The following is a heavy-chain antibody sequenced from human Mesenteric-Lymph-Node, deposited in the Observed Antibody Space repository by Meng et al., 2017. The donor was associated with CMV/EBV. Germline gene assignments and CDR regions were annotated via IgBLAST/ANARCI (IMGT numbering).Heavy chain of an antibody. CDR1: GGSVNSGDYY. CDR2: IYYTGST. V-gene: IGHV4-61*08. CDR3: ARDDGSSWSNWFDP. D-gene: IGHD6-13*01. Sequence: SETLSLTCTVSGGSVNSGDYYWTWIRQPPKKGLEWIGYIYYTGSTNYNPSLKSRVTISVVMSKNQFSLNLSSVTAADTAVYYCARDDGSSWSNWFDPWGQGTLVTVSS. J-gene: IGHJ5*02.